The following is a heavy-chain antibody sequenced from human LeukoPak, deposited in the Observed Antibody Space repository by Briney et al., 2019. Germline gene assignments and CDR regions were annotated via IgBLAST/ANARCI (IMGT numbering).Heavy chain of an antibody. CDR3: ARDRSPSTAKYYFDY. CDR1: GFTFSTYS. CDR2: ITSRTYI. Sequence: PGGSLRLSCAASGFTFSTYSMNWVRQAPGKGLEWVSSITSRTYIYYADSVKGRFTISRDNAKNSLYLQMNSLRAEDTAVYYCARDRSPSTAKYYFDYWGQGTLVTVSS. J-gene: IGHJ4*02. V-gene: IGHV3-21*01. D-gene: IGHD5-18*01.